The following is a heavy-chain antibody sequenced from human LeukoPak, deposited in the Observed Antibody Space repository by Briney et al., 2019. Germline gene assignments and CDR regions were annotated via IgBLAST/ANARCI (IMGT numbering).Heavy chain of an antibody. V-gene: IGHV4-61*02. Sequence: PSETLSLTCSVSGGSISSGSYYWSWIRQPAGKGLEWIGRIYTSGSTNYNPSLKSRVTISVDTSKNQFSLKLSSVTAADTAVYYCARDLYYHDSSGYYLWGFDIWGQGTMVTVSS. J-gene: IGHJ3*02. CDR1: GGSISSGSYY. CDR2: IYTSGST. CDR3: ARDLYYHDSSGYYLWGFDI. D-gene: IGHD3-22*01.